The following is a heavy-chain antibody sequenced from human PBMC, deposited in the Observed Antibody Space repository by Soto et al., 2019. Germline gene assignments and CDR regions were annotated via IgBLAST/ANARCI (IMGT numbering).Heavy chain of an antibody. J-gene: IGHJ4*02. Sequence: GGSLRLSCAASGFTFSSYSMNWVRQAPGKGLEWVSSISSSSSYIYYADSVKDRFTISRDNAKNSLYLQMNSLRAEDTAVYYCARFPVMTVTWYYFDYWGQGTLVTVSS. CDR3: ARFPVMTVTWYYFDY. D-gene: IGHD4-4*01. CDR2: ISSSSSYI. V-gene: IGHV3-21*01. CDR1: GFTFSSYS.